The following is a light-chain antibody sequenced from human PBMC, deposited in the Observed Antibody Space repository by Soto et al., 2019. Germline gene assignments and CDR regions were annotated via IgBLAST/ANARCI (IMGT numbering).Light chain of an antibody. Sequence: EILFTQSPGTLTLSPGERVTLSCRASQSVTSSYLAWYQQKPGQAPRLLIYDVSYRATDIPPRFSGSGSGPDFTLTISSLQPEDFQTYYCQQSYSSPPTFGQGTKVDIK. CDR3: QQSYSSPPT. V-gene: IGKV3D-20*02. CDR2: DVS. J-gene: IGKJ1*01. CDR1: QSVTSSY.